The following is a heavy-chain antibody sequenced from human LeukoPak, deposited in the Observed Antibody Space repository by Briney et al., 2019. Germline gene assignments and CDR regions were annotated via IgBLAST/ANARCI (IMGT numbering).Heavy chain of an antibody. J-gene: IGHJ4*02. CDR1: RGFLSSCGYF. V-gene: IGHV4-61*08. CDR3: ARDSHTPMVLDF. CDR2: IYESGSS. Sequence: SETLSLTCTVYRGFLSSCGYFWTWIRQTPGKGLGWIEHIYESGSSNYNPSLKSRVTMSVDGSRNQVSLRLTSVTAADTAVYYCARDSHTPMVLDFWGQGNVVTVSS. D-gene: IGHD5-18*01.